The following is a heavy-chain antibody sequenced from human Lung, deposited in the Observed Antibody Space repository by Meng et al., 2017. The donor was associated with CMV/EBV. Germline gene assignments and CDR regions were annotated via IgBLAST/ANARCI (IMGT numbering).Heavy chain of an antibody. D-gene: IGHD6-6*01. J-gene: IGHJ4*02. CDR1: GFTFDDYG. V-gene: IGHV3-20*04. Sequence: ESLKISXAASGFTFDDYGMSWVRQAPGKGLEWVSGINWNGGSTGYADSVKGRFTISRDNAKNSLYLQMNSLRAEDTALYYCARDTYSSSSGAYFDYWGQGTLVTVSS. CDR3: ARDTYSSSSGAYFDY. CDR2: INWNGGST.